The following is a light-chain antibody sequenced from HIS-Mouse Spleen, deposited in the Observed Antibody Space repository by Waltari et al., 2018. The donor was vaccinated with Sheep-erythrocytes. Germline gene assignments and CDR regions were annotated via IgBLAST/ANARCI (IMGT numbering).Light chain of an antibody. CDR2: DVR. V-gene: IGLV2-11*01. Sequence: QSALTQPRSVSGSPGQSVTISCTGTSSDVGGYNYVSWYQQHPGKAPKLMIYDVRTRPSGVPVRFSGSKSGNTASLTISGLQAEDEADYYCCSYAGSYTLVFGGGTKLTVL. J-gene: IGLJ2*01. CDR1: SSDVGGYNY. CDR3: CSYAGSYTLV.